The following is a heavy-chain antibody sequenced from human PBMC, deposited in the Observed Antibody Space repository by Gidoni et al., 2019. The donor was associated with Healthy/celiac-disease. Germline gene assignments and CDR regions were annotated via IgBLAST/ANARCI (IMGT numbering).Heavy chain of an antibody. CDR3: AREGWLRGVGATTSIDY. CDR2: TYYRSKWYN. V-gene: IGHV6-1*01. Sequence: QVQLQQSGPGLVKPSQTLSLTCAISGDSVSSNSAAWNWIRQSPSRGLEWLGRTYYRSKWYNDYAVSVKSRITINPDTSKNQFSPQLNSVTPEDTAVYYCAREGWLRGVGATTSIDYWGQGTLVTVSS. J-gene: IGHJ4*02. D-gene: IGHD1-26*01. CDR1: GDSVSSNSAA.